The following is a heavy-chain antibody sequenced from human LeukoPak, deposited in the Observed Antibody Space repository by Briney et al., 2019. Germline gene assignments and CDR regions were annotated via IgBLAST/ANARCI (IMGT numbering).Heavy chain of an antibody. CDR3: AKDRVLRFLEWLPLLDY. V-gene: IGHV3-9*01. Sequence: GGSLRLSFAASGFTFDDYAMHWVRQAPGKGLEWVSGISWNSGSIGYADSVKGRFIITRDNSKNTLYLQMNSLRAEDTAVYYCAKDRVLRFLEWLPLLDYWGQGTLVTVSS. D-gene: IGHD3-3*01. CDR2: ISWNSGSI. J-gene: IGHJ4*02. CDR1: GFTFDDYA.